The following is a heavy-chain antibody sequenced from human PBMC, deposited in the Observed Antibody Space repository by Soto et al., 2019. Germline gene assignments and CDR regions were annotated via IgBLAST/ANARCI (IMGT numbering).Heavy chain of an antibody. D-gene: IGHD2-21*02. J-gene: IGHJ4*02. Sequence: PSATLSLTCTVTSASISRRIDYWGGIRQPPGKGLEWIGSIYYSGSTDNNPSLRSRVSMSIDTSKDQFSLKLKSVTAADTALYFCARQRTSVVTQAYFDVWGPGSLVTVSS. V-gene: IGHV4-39*01. CDR2: IYYSGST. CDR1: SASISRRIDY. CDR3: ARQRTSVVTQAYFDV.